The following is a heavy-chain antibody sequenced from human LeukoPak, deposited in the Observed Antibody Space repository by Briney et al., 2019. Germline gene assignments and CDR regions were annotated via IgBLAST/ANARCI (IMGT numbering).Heavy chain of an antibody. CDR2: IRSSGNIM. CDR3: VREGGWDSGSYSAY. J-gene: IGHJ4*02. CDR1: GFTFSSYN. V-gene: IGHV3-48*01. D-gene: IGHD3-10*01. Sequence: GGSLRLSCAPSGFTFSSYNMNWVRQAPGKGLEWISFIRSSGNIMYYADSVKGRFTISRDNAKTSVYLQMNSLRAGDTAVYYCVREGGWDSGSYSAYWGQGTLVTVSS.